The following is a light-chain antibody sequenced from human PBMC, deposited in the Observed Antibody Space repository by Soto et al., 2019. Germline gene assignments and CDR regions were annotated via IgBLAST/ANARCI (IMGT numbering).Light chain of an antibody. J-gene: IGLJ2*01. Sequence: QSVLTQPHSVSAAPGQKVTISCSGSRSNIGNNYVFWYQQLPETAPKLLIYDNNKPPSGIPDRFSGSKSGTSATLGITGLQTGDEADYYCGAWDDSLNAVVFGGGTKVTVL. V-gene: IGLV1-51*01. CDR3: GAWDDSLNAVV. CDR2: DNN. CDR1: RSNIGNNY.